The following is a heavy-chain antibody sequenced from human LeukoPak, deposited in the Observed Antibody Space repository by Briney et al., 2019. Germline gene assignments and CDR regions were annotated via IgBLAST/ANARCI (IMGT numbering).Heavy chain of an antibody. CDR2: INHSGST. J-gene: IGHJ4*02. CDR1: GGSFNGYY. D-gene: IGHD1-1*01. V-gene: IGHV4-34*01. CDR3: ARGLRYRLESGGYYFDY. Sequence: SETLSLTCAVYGGSFNGYYWSWIRQPPGKGLEWIGEINHSGSTNYNPSLKSRVTISVATSKNQFSLKLSSVTAADTAVYYCARGLRYRLESGGYYFDYWGQGTLGTVSS.